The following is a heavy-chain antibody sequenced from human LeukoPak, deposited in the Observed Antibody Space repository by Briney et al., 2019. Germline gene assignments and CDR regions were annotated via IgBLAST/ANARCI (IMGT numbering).Heavy chain of an antibody. V-gene: IGHV3-30*02. CDR3: AKQMVERPHYYYMDV. D-gene: IGHD2-15*01. Sequence: GGSLRLSCAASGFIFSSFGMHWVRQAPGKGLEWVAFTQDDESNKFYADSVKGRFTISRDNSKNTLFLQMNSLRPEDTALYYCAKQMVERPHYYYMDVWGKGTTVTVS. CDR2: TQDDESNK. J-gene: IGHJ6*03. CDR1: GFIFSSFG.